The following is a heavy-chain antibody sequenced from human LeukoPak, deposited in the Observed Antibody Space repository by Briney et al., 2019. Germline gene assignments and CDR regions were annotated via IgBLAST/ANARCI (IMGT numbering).Heavy chain of an antibody. J-gene: IGHJ3*02. D-gene: IGHD3-22*01. CDR1: GGSFSGYS. CDR3: ARVYDKLGSAFDI. V-gene: IGHV4-30-2*01. CDR2: IYHSGST. Sequence: PSETLSLTCAVYGGSFSGYSWSWIRQPPGKGLEWIGYIYHSGSTYYNPSLKSRVTISVDRSKNQFSLKLSSVTAADTAVYYCARVYDKLGSAFDIWGQGTMVTVSS.